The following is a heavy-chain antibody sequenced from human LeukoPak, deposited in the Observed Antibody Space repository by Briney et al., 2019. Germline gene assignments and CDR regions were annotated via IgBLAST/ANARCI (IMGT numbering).Heavy chain of an antibody. V-gene: IGHV1-2*06. CDR2: INPDSGGT. Sequence: ASVKVSCKASGYTFSGYYMHWVRQAPGQGLECMGRINPDSGGTNYAQKFQGRVTMTRDTSISTAYMELRRLRSDDTAVYYCARGGGYCSSTSCYLYHMDVWGKGTTVTVSS. CDR3: ARGGGYCSSTSCYLYHMDV. D-gene: IGHD2-2*01. J-gene: IGHJ6*03. CDR1: GYTFSGYY.